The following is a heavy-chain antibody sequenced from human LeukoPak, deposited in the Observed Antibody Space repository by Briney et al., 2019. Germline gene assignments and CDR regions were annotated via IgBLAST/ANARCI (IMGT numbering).Heavy chain of an antibody. CDR1: GGSFSGYY. J-gene: IGHJ4*02. CDR3: ARGLVLRYFD. Sequence: PSETLSLTCAVHGGSFSGYYWSWIRQPPGKGLEWIGEINHSGSTNYNPSLKSRVTISVDTSKNQFSLKLSSVTAADTAVYYCARGLVLRYFDWGQGTLVTVSS. V-gene: IGHV4-34*01. D-gene: IGHD3-9*01. CDR2: INHSGST.